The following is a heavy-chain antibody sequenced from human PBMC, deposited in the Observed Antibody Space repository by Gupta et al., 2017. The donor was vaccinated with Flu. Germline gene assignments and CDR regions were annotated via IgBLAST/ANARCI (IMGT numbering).Heavy chain of an antibody. CDR2: ISAYNGNT. Sequence: GLEWMGWISAYNGNTNYAQKLQGRVTMTTDTSTSTAYMELRSLRSDDTAVYYCARKDVSSQFLEWLSPPHYYYYGMDVWGQGTTVTVSS. V-gene: IGHV1-18*01. D-gene: IGHD3-3*01. CDR3: ARKDVSSQFLEWLSPPHYYYYGMDV. J-gene: IGHJ6*02.